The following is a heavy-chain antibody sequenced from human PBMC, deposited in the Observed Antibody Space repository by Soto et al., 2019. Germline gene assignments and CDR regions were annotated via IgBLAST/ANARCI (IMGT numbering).Heavy chain of an antibody. CDR2: IFHSGST. CDR3: VKEKAVIVSPTIRDPPHDGFDV. Sequence: SETLSLTCAVSGRSISSNNWWSWVRQSPGKGLEWIGEIFHSGSTHYNPSLKTRVTISVDRSKNEVSLQMNSMTPADTAMYYCVKEKAVIVSPTIRDPPHDGFDVWGRGTMVP. D-gene: IGHD1-26*01. CDR1: GRSISSNNW. J-gene: IGHJ3*01. V-gene: IGHV4-4*02.